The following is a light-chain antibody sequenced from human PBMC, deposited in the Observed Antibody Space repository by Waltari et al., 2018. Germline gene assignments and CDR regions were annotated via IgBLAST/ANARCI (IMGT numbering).Light chain of an antibody. V-gene: IGLV1-47*01. J-gene: IGLJ3*02. CDR3: AAWDDSLSVGV. CDR2: RND. CDR1: SSNIGSNY. Sequence: QSVLTQPPSASGTPGQRVTISCSGSSSNIGSNYVYWYQQLPGTAPKVLIYRNDQRPSGGPDRVSGSKSGTSASLAISGLRSEDGADYYCAAWDDSLSVGVFGGGTKLTVL.